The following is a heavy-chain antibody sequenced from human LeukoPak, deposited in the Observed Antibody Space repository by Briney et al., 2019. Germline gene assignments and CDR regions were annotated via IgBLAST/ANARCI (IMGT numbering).Heavy chain of an antibody. CDR2: IYSGGNT. Sequence: GGSLRLSCAVSGFIVSSDYMSWVRQAPGKGLEWVSVIYSGGNTYYADSVKGRFTISRDTSKNTLYLQMNSLRAEDTAVYYCARGIVAAGTRDAFDIWGQGTTVTVSS. CDR1: GFIVSSDY. V-gene: IGHV3-53*01. D-gene: IGHD6-13*01. CDR3: ARGIVAAGTRDAFDI. J-gene: IGHJ3*02.